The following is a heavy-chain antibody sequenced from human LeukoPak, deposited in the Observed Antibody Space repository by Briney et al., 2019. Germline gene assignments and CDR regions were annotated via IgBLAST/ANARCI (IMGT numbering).Heavy chain of an antibody. Sequence: GGSLRLSCAASGFTFRNYVIHWVRQAPGKGLEWVGRIASKTDGGTTDYAAPVKGRFTISRDDSKNTLFLQMNSLKTEDTAVYYCTTGIRGDCGQGTLVTVSS. V-gene: IGHV3-15*04. CDR3: TTGIRGD. CDR1: GFTFRNYV. J-gene: IGHJ4*02. CDR2: IASKTDGGTT.